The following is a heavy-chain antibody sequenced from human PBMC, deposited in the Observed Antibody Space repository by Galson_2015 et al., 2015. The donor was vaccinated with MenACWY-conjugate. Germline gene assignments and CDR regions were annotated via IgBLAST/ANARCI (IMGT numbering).Heavy chain of an antibody. Sequence: SLRLSCAASEFTFTSDDMNWFRQAPGKGLEWVSAISGGGSYYADSVKGRFTISRDNSKSTLYLQMNSLRAEDTAIYYCAKANSGGICTSGWACWFDPRGQGSRSSSPQ. CDR2: ISGGGS. CDR1: EFTFTSDD. D-gene: IGHD2-15*01. CDR3: AKANSGGICTSGWACWFDP. V-gene: IGHV3-23*01. J-gene: IGHJ5*02.